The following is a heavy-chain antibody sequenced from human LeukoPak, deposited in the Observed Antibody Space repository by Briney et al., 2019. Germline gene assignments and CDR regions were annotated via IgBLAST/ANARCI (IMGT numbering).Heavy chain of an antibody. V-gene: IGHV4-39*01. CDR2: IYYSGST. CDR3: ARQDAPYGSGSSPYYFDY. J-gene: IGHJ4*02. CDR1: GGSISSSSYY. Sequence: MASETLSLTCTVSGGSISSSSYYWGCIRQPPGKGLEWIGSIYYSGSTYYNPSLKSRVTIPVDTSKNQFFLKLSSVTAADTAVYYCARQDAPYGSGSSPYYFDYWGQGTLVTVSS. D-gene: IGHD3-10*01.